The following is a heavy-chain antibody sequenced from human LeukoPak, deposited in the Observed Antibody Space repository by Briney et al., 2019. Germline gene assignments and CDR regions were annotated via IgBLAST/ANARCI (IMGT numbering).Heavy chain of an antibody. D-gene: IGHD2-15*01. Sequence: GGSLRLSYAPSGFTFSSYSMNWVRQAPGKGLEWVSSISSSSSYIYYADSVKGRFTISRDNAKNSLYLQMNSLRAEDTAVYYCARDRYSGCSGGSCYPLDYWGQGTLVTVSS. CDR1: GFTFSSYS. J-gene: IGHJ4*02. CDR3: ARDRYSGCSGGSCYPLDY. CDR2: ISSSSSYI. V-gene: IGHV3-21*01.